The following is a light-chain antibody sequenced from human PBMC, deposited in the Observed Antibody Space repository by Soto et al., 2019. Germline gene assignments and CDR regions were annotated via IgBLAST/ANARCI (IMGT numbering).Light chain of an antibody. J-gene: IGLJ1*01. Sequence: QSVLTQPASVSGSPGQSITISCTGTSSDVGGYNYVSWYQQHPGKVPKLMIYDVSNRPSGVSNRFSGSKSGNTASLTISGLQAEDEADYYCSSYTTGSTLFGTGTKLPVL. CDR2: DVS. CDR1: SSDVGGYNY. CDR3: SSYTTGSTL. V-gene: IGLV2-14*01.